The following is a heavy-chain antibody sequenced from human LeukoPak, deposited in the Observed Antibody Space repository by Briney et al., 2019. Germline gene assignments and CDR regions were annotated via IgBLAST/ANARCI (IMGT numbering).Heavy chain of an antibody. D-gene: IGHD5-18*01. Sequence: PGRSLRLSCAASGFTFSSYAIHWVRQAPGKGLEWVAVISSDGSNKYYADSVKGRFTISRDNSKNTLYLQMDSLRPEDTAVFYCAKGAGYSFGYDFDYWGQGTLVTVSS. CDR2: ISSDGSNK. CDR1: GFTFSSYA. V-gene: IGHV3-30*18. CDR3: AKGAGYSFGYDFDY. J-gene: IGHJ4*02.